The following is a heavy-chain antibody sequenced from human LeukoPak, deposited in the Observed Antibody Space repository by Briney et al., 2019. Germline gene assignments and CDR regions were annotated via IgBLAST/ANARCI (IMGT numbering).Heavy chain of an antibody. D-gene: IGHD3-22*01. Sequence: ASVKVSSKASGYTFTVYYMHWVRQAPGQGLEWMGWINPNSGGTNYAQKFQGRVTMTRDTSISTAYMELSRLRSDDTAVYYCARNHDSSVLNYWGRGTLVTVSS. J-gene: IGHJ4*02. CDR1: GYTFTVYY. V-gene: IGHV1-2*02. CDR2: INPNSGGT. CDR3: ARNHDSSVLNY.